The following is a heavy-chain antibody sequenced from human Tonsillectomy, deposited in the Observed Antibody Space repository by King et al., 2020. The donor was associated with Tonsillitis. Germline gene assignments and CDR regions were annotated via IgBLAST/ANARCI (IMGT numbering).Heavy chain of an antibody. J-gene: IGHJ4*02. D-gene: IGHD6-13*01. CDR2: ISNDGSNK. CDR1: GFTFSSYG. Sequence: VQLVESGGGVVQPGRSLRLSCAASGFTFSSYGMHWVRQAPGKGLEWVAVISNDGSNKYYADSVKGRFTISRDNSKNTLYLQMNSLRAEDQAVYYCAKDPGISWLFDYWGQGTLVTVSS. CDR3: AKDPGISWLFDY. V-gene: IGHV3-30*19.